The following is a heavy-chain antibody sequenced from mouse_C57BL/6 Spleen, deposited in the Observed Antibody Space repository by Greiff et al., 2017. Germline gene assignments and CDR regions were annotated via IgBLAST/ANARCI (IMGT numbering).Heavy chain of an antibody. CDR1: GYTFTSYW. V-gene: IGHV1-61*01. D-gene: IGHD1-1*01. CDR2: IYPSDSET. J-gene: IGHJ1*03. CDR3: ARRDYGSPHWNFDV. Sequence: QVQLQQPGAELVRPGSSVKLSCKASGYTFTSYWMDWVKQRPGQGLEWIGNIYPSDSETHYNQKFKDKATLTVDKSSSTAYMQLSSLTSEDSAVYYCARRDYGSPHWNFDVWGTGTTVTVSS.